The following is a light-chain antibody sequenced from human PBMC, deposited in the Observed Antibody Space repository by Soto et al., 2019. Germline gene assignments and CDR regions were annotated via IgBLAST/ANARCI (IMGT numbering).Light chain of an antibody. V-gene: IGLV2-23*02. Sequence: QSVLTQPASVSGSPGQSITISCTGTSNDVGKYNLVSWYQHHPGKAPKLIIYDVTQWPSGASNRFSGSKSGNTASLTIFGLQADDEADYYCCSYAGATTFYVFGTGTKVTV. J-gene: IGLJ1*01. CDR2: DVT. CDR1: SNDVGKYNL. CDR3: CSYAGATTFYV.